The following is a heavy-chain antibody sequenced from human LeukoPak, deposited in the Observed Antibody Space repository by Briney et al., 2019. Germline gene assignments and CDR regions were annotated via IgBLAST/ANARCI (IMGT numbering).Heavy chain of an antibody. V-gene: IGHV3-30-3*02. Sequence: GRSLRLSCAASGFSFSSYAMHWVRQAPGKGLEWVAAIPNDGSKTYYADSVKGRFTISRGNSKNTLYLQMNSLRTEDTAVYYCANERGYNYGYSFDYWGQGTLVTVSS. J-gene: IGHJ4*02. CDR1: GFSFSSYA. CDR2: IPNDGSKT. CDR3: ANERGYNYGYSFDY. D-gene: IGHD5-18*01.